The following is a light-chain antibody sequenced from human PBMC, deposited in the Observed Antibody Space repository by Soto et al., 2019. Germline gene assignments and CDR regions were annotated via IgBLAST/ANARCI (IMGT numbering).Light chain of an antibody. CDR1: ITDIGAYNY. CDR2: GVS. V-gene: IGLV2-14*01. Sequence: QSVLTQPASVSGSPGQSITISWTGTITDIGAYNYVSWYQQHPGKAPKLLIYGVSSRPSGVSNRFSGSKSGNAAYLTISGLQADDEAEYYCSSYTSSITPYVFGTGTKVTVL. J-gene: IGLJ1*01. CDR3: SSYTSSITPYV.